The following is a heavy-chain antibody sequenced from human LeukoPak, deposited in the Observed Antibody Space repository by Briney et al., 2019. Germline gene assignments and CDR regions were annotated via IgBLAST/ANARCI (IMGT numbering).Heavy chain of an antibody. V-gene: IGHV3-33*01. CDR2: IWYDGSNK. CDR3: ARDSYYGSGSPFDY. Sequence: SGGSLRLSCAASGFTFSSYGMHWVRQAPGKGLEWVAVIWYDGSNKYYADSVKGRFTISRDNSKNTLYLQMNSLRAEDTAVYYCARDSYYGSGSPFDYWGQGTLVTVSS. J-gene: IGHJ4*02. D-gene: IGHD3-10*01. CDR1: GFTFSSYG.